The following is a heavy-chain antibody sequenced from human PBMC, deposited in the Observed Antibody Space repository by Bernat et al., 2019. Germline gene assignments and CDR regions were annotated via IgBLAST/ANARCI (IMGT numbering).Heavy chain of an antibody. J-gene: IGHJ5*02. CDR2: IWYDGSNK. V-gene: IGHV3-33*01. CDR3: ARAGPKDGWFDP. Sequence: QVQLVESGGGVVQPGRSLRLSCAASGFTFSSYGMHWVRQAPGKGLEWVAVIWYDGSNKYNADSVKGRFTISRDNSKNTLYLQMNSLRAEDTAVYYCARAGPKDGWFDPWGQGTLVTVSS. D-gene: IGHD5-24*01. CDR1: GFTFSSYG.